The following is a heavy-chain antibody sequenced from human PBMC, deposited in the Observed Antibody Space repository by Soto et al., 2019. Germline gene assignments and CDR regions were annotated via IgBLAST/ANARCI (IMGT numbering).Heavy chain of an antibody. J-gene: IGHJ6*02. CDR3: TTEHEFYCSGGSCYPYYYYGLAV. D-gene: IGHD2-15*01. Sequence: PGGSLRLSCAASGFTFSNAWMNWVRQAPGKGLEWVGRIKSKTDGGTADYAAPVKGRFTISRDDSKNTLYLQMNSLKTEDTAVYYCTTEHEFYCSGGSCYPYYYYGLAVWGQGTTVTVFS. V-gene: IGHV3-15*07. CDR1: GFTFSNAW. CDR2: IKSKTDGGTA.